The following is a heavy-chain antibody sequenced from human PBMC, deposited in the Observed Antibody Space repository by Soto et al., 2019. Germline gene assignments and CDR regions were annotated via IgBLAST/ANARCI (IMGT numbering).Heavy chain of an antibody. CDR1: GDSISNTSNY. D-gene: IGHD6-13*01. J-gene: IGHJ4*02. CDR3: ASSSSWHIIDS. V-gene: IGHV4-39*01. CDR2: FNYAGST. Sequence: QLQLQESGPGLVMPSETLSLTCTVSGDSISNTSNYWGWIRQPPGKGLQWIASFNYAGSTYYSKSLKSRVTISEDTSKNQFSLKLSSVTAADTAVYYCASSSSWHIIDSWGQGTLVTVSS.